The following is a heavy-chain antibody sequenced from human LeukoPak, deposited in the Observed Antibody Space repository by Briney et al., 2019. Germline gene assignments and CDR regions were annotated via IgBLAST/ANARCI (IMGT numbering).Heavy chain of an antibody. Sequence: GGSLRLSCAASGFTFSSYWMSWVRQAPGKGLEWVANIKQDGSEKYYVDSVKGRFTISRDNAKNSLYLQVNSLRAEDTAVYYCAREGVADFWSGYRTSYYFDYWGQGTLVTVSS. J-gene: IGHJ4*02. V-gene: IGHV3-7*01. CDR2: IKQDGSEK. CDR1: GFTFSSYW. CDR3: AREGVADFWSGYRTSYYFDY. D-gene: IGHD3-3*01.